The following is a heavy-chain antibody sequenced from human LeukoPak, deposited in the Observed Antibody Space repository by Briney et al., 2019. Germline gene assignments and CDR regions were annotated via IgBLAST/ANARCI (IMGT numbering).Heavy chain of an antibody. D-gene: IGHD3-22*01. V-gene: IGHV3-23*01. Sequence: QSGGSLRLSCAASGFTFSSYAMSWVRQAPGKGLEWVSAISGSAGSTYYADSVKGRFTISRDNSKNTLYLQMNSLRAEDTAVYYCAKSFRLLSGHYYYFDYWGQGTLVTVSS. J-gene: IGHJ4*02. CDR1: GFTFSSYA. CDR3: AKSFRLLSGHYYYFDY. CDR2: ISGSAGST.